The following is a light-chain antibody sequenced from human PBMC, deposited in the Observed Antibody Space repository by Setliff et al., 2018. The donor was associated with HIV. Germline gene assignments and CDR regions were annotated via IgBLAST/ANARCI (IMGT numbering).Light chain of an antibody. J-gene: IGKJ4*01. CDR2: DAS. CDR1: QGVSSS. V-gene: IGKV1-13*02. CDR3: QQFNTDPLT. Sequence: AIQLTQSPSSLSASIRDRVTITCRASQGVSSSLAWYQQKPGKAPKLLIHDASSLASGVPSRFSGSGSGTDFTLTISSLQPEDFATYYCQQFNTDPLTFGGGTKVDIK.